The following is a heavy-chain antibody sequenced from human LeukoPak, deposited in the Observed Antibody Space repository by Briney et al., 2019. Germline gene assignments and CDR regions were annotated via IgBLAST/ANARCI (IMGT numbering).Heavy chain of an antibody. J-gene: IGHJ5*02. CDR3: ARAAAGTFWLDP. CDR2: IYPDDSNT. CDR1: GYSFTSYW. Sequence: GESLKISCKDSGYSFTSYWIGWVRQMPGKGLEWMGIIYPDDSNTKYSPSFQGQVTISADKSISTAYLQWSSLKASDTAMYYCARAAAGTFWLDPWGQGTLVTVSS. V-gene: IGHV5-51*01. D-gene: IGHD6-13*01.